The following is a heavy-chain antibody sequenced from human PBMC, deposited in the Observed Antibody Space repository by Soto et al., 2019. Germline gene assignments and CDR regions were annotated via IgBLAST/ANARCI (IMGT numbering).Heavy chain of an antibody. CDR2: IYHSGST. D-gene: IGHD5-18*01. CDR1: GGSISSSNW. Sequence: QVQLQESGPGLVKPSGTLSVTCAVSGGSISSSNWWNGVRQPPGKGLEWIGEIYHSGSTNYNPSLRSRVTISLDKSKNQFSLRVKSVTAADTAEYYCARAWPSVDSYGSGVMDVWGQGTTVTVSS. V-gene: IGHV4-4*02. CDR3: ARAWPSVDSYGSGVMDV. J-gene: IGHJ6*02.